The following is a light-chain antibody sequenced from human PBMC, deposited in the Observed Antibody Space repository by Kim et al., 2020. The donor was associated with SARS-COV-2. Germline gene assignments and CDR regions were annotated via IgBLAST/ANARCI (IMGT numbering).Light chain of an antibody. CDR3: QQSYSTPLT. CDR1: QSISSY. V-gene: IGKV1-39*01. J-gene: IGKJ4*01. Sequence: ASVVDRVTITCRASQSISSYLNWYQQKPGKAPKLLIYAASSLQSGVPSRISGSGSGTDFTRTISSLQPEDFATYYCQQSYSTPLTFGGGTKVDIK. CDR2: AAS.